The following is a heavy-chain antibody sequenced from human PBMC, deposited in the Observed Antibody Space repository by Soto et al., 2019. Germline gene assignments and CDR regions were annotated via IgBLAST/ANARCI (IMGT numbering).Heavy chain of an antibody. CDR1: GFTFDDYA. Sequence: EVQLVESGGGLVQPGGSLRLSCAASGFTFDDYAMHWVRQAPGKGLEWVSGISWNSGSIGYADSVKGRFTISRDNAKNSLYLQMNSLRAEDTALYYCAKDTSNYYYYMDVWGKGTTVTVSS. CDR2: ISWNSGSI. V-gene: IGHV3-9*01. J-gene: IGHJ6*03. D-gene: IGHD4-4*01. CDR3: AKDTSNYYYYMDV.